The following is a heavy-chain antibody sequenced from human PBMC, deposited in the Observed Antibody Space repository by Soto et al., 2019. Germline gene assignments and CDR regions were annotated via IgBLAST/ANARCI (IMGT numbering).Heavy chain of an antibody. CDR3: AKGIPDTGGFYYYSMHV. CDR1: GFTFSSYA. V-gene: IGHV3-23*01. J-gene: IGHJ6*02. D-gene: IGHD5-18*01. CDR2: ISGSGGIT. Sequence: EVKLLDSGGGLVQTGGSLRLSCAASGFTFSSYAMGWVRQAPGKGLDWVSVISGSGGITYSADSVKGQFTISRDNSKNILYLQMNSLRAEDTVAYYCAKGIPDTGGFYYYSMHVWRQGTAVTVSS.